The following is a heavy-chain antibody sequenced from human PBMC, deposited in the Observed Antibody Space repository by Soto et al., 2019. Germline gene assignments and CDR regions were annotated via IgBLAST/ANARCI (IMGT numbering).Heavy chain of an antibody. Sequence: ASVKVSCKASGGTFSSYAISWVRQAPGQGLEWMGGIIPIFGTANYAQKFQGRVTITADESTSTAYMELGSLRSEDTAVYYCARDRTWGSGYFLLTFDYWGQGTLVTVSS. J-gene: IGHJ4*02. CDR2: IIPIFGTA. CDR3: ARDRTWGSGYFLLTFDY. V-gene: IGHV1-69*13. D-gene: IGHD3-22*01. CDR1: GGTFSSYA.